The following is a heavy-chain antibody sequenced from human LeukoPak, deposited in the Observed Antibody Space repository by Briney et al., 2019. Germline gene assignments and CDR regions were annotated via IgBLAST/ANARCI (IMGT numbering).Heavy chain of an antibody. CDR3: AKDGGLWVSAHWGDS. J-gene: IGHJ4*02. D-gene: IGHD7-27*01. CDR2: ITTSDGNT. Sequence: GGSLRLSCAASGFTFSSYTMSWVRQAPGKGLEWVSTITTSDGNTYYADSVKGRLTVSRDNSKNTLYLQMNSLRAEDTAVYYCAKDGGLWVSAHWGDSWGRGTLVTVSS. CDR1: GFTFSSYT. V-gene: IGHV3-23*01.